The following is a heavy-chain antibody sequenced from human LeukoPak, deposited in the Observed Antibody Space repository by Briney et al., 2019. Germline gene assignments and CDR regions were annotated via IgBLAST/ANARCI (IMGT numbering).Heavy chain of an antibody. CDR1: GFRFADYA. V-gene: IGHV3-9*01. D-gene: IGHD4-17*01. CDR3: AKSPGVTTGWFDP. Sequence: GGSLRLSCAASGFRFADYAMHWVRQAPGKGLEWVSGISGNTANACYAESVKGRFTISRDNERNSLYLKMNSLRVEDTALYYCAKSPGVTTGWFDPWGQGTLVTVSS. CDR2: ISGNTANA. J-gene: IGHJ5*02.